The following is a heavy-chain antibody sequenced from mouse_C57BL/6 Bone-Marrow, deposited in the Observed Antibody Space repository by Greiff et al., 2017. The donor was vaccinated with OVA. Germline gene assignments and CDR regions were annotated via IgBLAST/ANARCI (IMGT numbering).Heavy chain of an antibody. V-gene: IGHV5-16*01. CDR2: LNYDGSST. D-gene: IGHD3-3*01. CDR1: GFTFSDSY. J-gene: IGHJ1*03. Sequence: EVQLVESEGGLVQPGSSMKLSCTASGFTFSDSYMAWVRQVPEKGLAWVANLNYDGSSTYYLDSLKSRFIISRDNAKNILYLQMSSLKSEDTATYYCARGGWDWYFDVWGTGTTVTVSS. CDR3: ARGGWDWYFDV.